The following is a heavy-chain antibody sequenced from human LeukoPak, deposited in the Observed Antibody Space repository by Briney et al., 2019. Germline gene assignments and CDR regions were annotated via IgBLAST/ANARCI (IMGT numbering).Heavy chain of an antibody. CDR1: GYTLTYNN. CDR2: INTKNGDT. CDR3: ARDVEYCSGGSCSPN. J-gene: IGHJ4*02. Sequence: ASVKVSCRASGYTLTYNNISWVRQAPGQGLEWMGWINTKNGDTNYAQKLQGRVTMTTDTSTNTAYMELRSLRSDDTAVYYCARDVEYCSGGSCSPNWGQGTLVTVSS. V-gene: IGHV1-18*01. D-gene: IGHD2-15*01.